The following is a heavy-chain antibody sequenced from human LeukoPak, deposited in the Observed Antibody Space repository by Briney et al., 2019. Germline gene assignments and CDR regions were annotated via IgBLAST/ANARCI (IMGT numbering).Heavy chain of an antibody. CDR2: VSGSGGST. CDR1: GFTFSDYA. V-gene: IGHV3-23*01. Sequence: GGSLRLSCAASGFTFSDYAMSWVRQAPGKGLEWVSSVSGSGGSTYYADSVKGRFTISRDNSKNTLYLQMNSLRAEDTAIYYCAKDWLRFSDYWGQGTLVTVSS. D-gene: IGHD5-12*01. J-gene: IGHJ4*02. CDR3: AKDWLRFSDY.